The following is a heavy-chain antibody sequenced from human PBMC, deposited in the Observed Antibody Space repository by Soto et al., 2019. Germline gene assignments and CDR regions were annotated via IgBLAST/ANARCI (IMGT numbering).Heavy chain of an antibody. Sequence: AASVKVSCKASGYTFTSYYMHWVRQAPGQGLEWMGIINPSGGSTSYAQKFQGRVTMTRDTSTSTVYMELSSLRSEDTAVYYCAIDPRHAAGTYYFDYWGQGTLVTVSS. J-gene: IGHJ4*02. CDR1: GYTFTSYY. CDR3: AIDPRHAAGTYYFDY. CDR2: INPSGGST. V-gene: IGHV1-46*01. D-gene: IGHD6-13*01.